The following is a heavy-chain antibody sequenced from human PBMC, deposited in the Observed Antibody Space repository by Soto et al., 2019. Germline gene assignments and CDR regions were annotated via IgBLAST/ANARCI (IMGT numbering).Heavy chain of an antibody. Sequence: GGSLRLSCAASGFTFSSYDMHWVRQATGKGLEWVSAIGTAGDTYYPGSVKGRFTISRENAKNSLYLQMNSLRAEDTAVYYCARGVGWLQYGDAFDIWGQGTMVTVSS. D-gene: IGHD5-12*01. CDR3: ARGVGWLQYGDAFDI. J-gene: IGHJ3*02. V-gene: IGHV3-13*01. CDR1: GFTFSSYD. CDR2: IGTAGDT.